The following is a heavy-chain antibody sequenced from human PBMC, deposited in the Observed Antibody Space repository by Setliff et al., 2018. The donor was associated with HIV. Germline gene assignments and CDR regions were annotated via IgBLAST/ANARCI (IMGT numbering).Heavy chain of an antibody. V-gene: IGHV3-30*04. CDR3: ARAPQITIFGISFAPPGGLDL. CDR1: GFTFDGYS. Sequence: RLSCVASGFTFDGYSLHWVRQTPGKGLEWVAIILNDGSSRTYADSVKGRFTMSRDNAKNTLYLQMNSLRAEDTAVYYCARAPQITIFGISFAPPGGLDLWGRGTTVTVSS. J-gene: IGHJ6*02. D-gene: IGHD3-3*02. CDR2: ILNDGSSR.